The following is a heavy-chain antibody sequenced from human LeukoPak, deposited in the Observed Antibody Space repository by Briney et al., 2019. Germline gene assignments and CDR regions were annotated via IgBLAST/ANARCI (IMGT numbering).Heavy chain of an antibody. Sequence: ASVKVSCKASGYTFTSYAMHWVRRAPGQRLEWMGWINAGNGNTKYSQEFQGRVTITRDTSASTAYMELSSLRSEDMAVYYCARDSAITIFGVVGIDYWGQGTLVTVSS. CDR3: ARDSAITIFGVVGIDY. D-gene: IGHD3-3*01. J-gene: IGHJ4*02. CDR2: INAGNGNT. V-gene: IGHV1-3*03. CDR1: GYTFTSYA.